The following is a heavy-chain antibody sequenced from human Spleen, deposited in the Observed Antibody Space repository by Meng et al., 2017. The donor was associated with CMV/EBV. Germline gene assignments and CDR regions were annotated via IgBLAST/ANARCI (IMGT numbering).Heavy chain of an antibody. CDR2: IYYSGST. J-gene: IGHJ4*02. CDR1: GGSISSYY. CDR3: ARASVDQYYFDY. V-gene: IGHV4-59*01. D-gene: IGHD6-19*01. Sequence: SETLSLTCTVSGGSISSYYWSWIRQPPGKGLEWIGYIYYSGSTNYNPSLKSRVTISVDTSKNQFSLKLSSVTAADTAVYYCARASVDQYYFDYRGQGTLVTVSS.